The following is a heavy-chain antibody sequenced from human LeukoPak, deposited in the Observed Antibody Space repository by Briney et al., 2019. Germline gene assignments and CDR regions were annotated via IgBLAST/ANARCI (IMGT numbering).Heavy chain of an antibody. CDR3: AKHGGRGCTGTSCYIDY. J-gene: IGHJ4*02. V-gene: IGHV3-23*01. CDR2: ITGSGANA. CDR1: GFTFISYA. D-gene: IGHD2-2*02. Sequence: GGSLRLSCEASGFTFISYAISWVRQAPGKGLEWVSVITGSGANAYYADSVKGRPTNSRDNSKNTVYLQMNSLRAEDTAVYYCAKHGGRGCTGTSCYIDYWGQGTLVTVSS.